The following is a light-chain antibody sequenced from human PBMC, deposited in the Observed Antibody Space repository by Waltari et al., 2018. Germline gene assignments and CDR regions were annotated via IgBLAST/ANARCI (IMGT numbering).Light chain of an antibody. CDR3: SSYAGSTNFYV. CDR2: EVT. Sequence: QSALTQPPSASGSPGQSVTISCPATSSDVGGYNYVTWYQQYPGKAPKPIIYEVTKRPSGVPDRFSGSKSDNTASLTVSGLQAEDEADYYCSSYAGSTNFYVFGTGTKVTVL. V-gene: IGLV2-8*01. J-gene: IGLJ1*01. CDR1: SSDVGGYNY.